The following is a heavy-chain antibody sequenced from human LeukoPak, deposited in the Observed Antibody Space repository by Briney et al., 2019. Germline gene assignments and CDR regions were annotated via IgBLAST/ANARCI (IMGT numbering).Heavy chain of an antibody. CDR1: VVSITSGSYC. CDR2: IYIIGST. D-gene: IGHD3-22*01. Sequence: SETLSLTCTVSVVSITSGSYCWSWIRQPAGRGLEWIGRIYIIGSTNYNPSLTSRVTISVDTSKHQFSLKLRSVTAADTAVYYCARSTMYYYDSSGYYVFGGQGTPVSVFS. J-gene: IGHJ4*02. V-gene: IGHV4-61*02. CDR3: ARSTMYYYDSSGYYVF.